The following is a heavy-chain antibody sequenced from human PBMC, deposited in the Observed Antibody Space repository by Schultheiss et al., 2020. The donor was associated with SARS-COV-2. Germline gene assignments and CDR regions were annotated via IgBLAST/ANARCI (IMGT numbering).Heavy chain of an antibody. Sequence: SETLSLTCTVSGGSVSSGFYYWGWIRQPPGKGLEWIGYIYYSGSTNYNPSLKSRVTISVDTSKNQFSLQLNSVTPEDTAVYYCARDSSSWFDYWGQGTLVTVSS. D-gene: IGHD6-13*01. CDR2: IYYSGST. J-gene: IGHJ4*02. CDR1: GGSVSSGFYY. V-gene: IGHV4-61*01. CDR3: ARDSSSWFDY.